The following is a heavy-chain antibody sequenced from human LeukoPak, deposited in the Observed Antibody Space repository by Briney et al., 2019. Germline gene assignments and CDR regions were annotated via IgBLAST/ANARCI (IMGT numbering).Heavy chain of an antibody. J-gene: IGHJ6*04. CDR1: GGSISSGGYY. CDR3: ARGPNYYYYGMDV. Sequence: PSQTLSLTCTVSGGSISSGGYYWRRIRQHPGKGLEWIGYIYYSGSTYYNPSLKSRVTISVDTSKNQFSLKLSSVTAADTAVCYCARGPNYYYYGMDVWGKGTTVTVSS. V-gene: IGHV4-31*03. CDR2: IYYSGST.